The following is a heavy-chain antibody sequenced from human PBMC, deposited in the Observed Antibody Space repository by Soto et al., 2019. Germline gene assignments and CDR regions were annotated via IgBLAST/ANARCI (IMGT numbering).Heavy chain of an antibody. CDR2: INPSGDIK. CDR3: ARDIGSSSFNCLDP. Sequence: ASVQVSCKASGFSFSNYVINWVRQAPGQGLEWMGTINPSGDIKNYAQKFQGRVTITRDTSTSTVYMELSSLRSEDTAVYYCARDIGSSSFNCLDPWG. J-gene: IGHJ5*02. V-gene: IGHV1-46*01. CDR1: GFSFSNYV. D-gene: IGHD6-13*01.